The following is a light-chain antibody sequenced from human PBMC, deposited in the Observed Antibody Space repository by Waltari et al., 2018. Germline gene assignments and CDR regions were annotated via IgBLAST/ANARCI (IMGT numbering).Light chain of an antibody. CDR3: QVWDTSSEHSVV. CDR1: NMGSKG. J-gene: IGLJ3*02. CDR2: DNS. Sequence: SYVLTQPPPVSVAPGQPASITCGGNNMGSKGVPWFQQKPGQAPVLVVYDNSDRPSGIPERLSGSNSGNTATLTISRVEAGDEADYYCQVWDTSSEHSVVFGRGTKLTVL. V-gene: IGLV3-21*02.